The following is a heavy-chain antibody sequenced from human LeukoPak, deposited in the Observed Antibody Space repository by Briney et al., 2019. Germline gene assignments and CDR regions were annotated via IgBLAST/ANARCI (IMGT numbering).Heavy chain of an antibody. Sequence: PSETLSLTCTVSGGSISSGSYYWSWVRQPAGKGLEWIGRIYTSGSTNYNPSLKSRVTISVDTSKKQFSLKLSSVTAADTAVYYCAGNYYGSGSYYSEDRYWGQGTLVTVSS. CDR3: AGNYYGSGSYYSEDRY. D-gene: IGHD3-10*01. CDR1: GGSISSGSYY. J-gene: IGHJ4*02. CDR2: IYTSGST. V-gene: IGHV4-61*02.